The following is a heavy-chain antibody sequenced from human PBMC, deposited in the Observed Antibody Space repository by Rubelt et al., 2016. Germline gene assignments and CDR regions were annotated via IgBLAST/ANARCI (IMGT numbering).Heavy chain of an antibody. D-gene: IGHD6-19*01. CDR2: IYYSGSA. J-gene: IGHJ4*02. Sequence: QVQLQESGPGLVKPSETLSLTCTVSGDSISSYYWSWIRQPPGKGLEWIGSIYYSGSANYNPSLKSRVTISVDTSNNLFSRKLSSVTAADTAVYYCARDPRSGWYGYYFDYWGQGTLLTVSS. CDR1: GDSISSYY. CDR3: ARDPRSGWYGYYFDY. V-gene: IGHV4-59*01.